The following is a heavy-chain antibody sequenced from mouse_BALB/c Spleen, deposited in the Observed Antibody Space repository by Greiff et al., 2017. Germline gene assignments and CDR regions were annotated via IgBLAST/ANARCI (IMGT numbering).Heavy chain of an antibody. Sequence: VQVVESGAELARPGASVKMSCKASGYTFTSYTMHWVKQRPGQGLEWIGYINPSSGYTNYNQKFKDKATLTADKSSSTAYMQLSSLTSEDSAVYYCARNGDAYTSLFRYAMDYWGQGTSVTVSS. V-gene: IGHV1-4*01. J-gene: IGHJ4*01. CDR3: ARNGDAYTSLFRYAMDY. CDR1: GYTFTSYT. CDR2: INPSSGYT.